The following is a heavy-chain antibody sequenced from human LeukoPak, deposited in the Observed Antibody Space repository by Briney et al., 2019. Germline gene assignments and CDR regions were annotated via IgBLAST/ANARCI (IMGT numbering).Heavy chain of an antibody. CDR2: INHSGST. CDR1: GGSFSGYY. J-gene: IGHJ4*02. CDR3: ARLVGATLFDY. V-gene: IGHV4-34*01. D-gene: IGHD1-26*01. Sequence: MSSETLSLTCAVYGGSFSGYYWSWIRQPPGKGLEWVGEINHSGSTNYNPSLKSRVTISVDTSKNQFSLKLSPVTAADTAVYYCARLVGATLFDYWGQGTLVTVSS.